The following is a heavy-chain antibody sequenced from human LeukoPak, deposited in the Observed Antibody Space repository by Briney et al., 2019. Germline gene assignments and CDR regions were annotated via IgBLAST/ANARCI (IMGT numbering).Heavy chain of an antibody. V-gene: IGHV1-46*01. CDR2: INPSGGST. CDR3: ARPTYYGGLDY. Sequence: ASVKVSCKASGSIFAGYSIHWVRQAPGQGLEWMGIINPSGGSTSYAQKFQGRVTMTRDTSTSTVYMELSSLRSEDTAVYYCARPTYYGGLDYWGQGTLVTVSS. J-gene: IGHJ4*02. CDR1: GSIFAGYS. D-gene: IGHD4-23*01.